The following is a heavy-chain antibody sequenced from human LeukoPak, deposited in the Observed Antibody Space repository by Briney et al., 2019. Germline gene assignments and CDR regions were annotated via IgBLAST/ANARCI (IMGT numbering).Heavy chain of an antibody. J-gene: IGHJ3*02. CDR2: IYSGGST. CDR1: GFTVSSNY. Sequence: GGSLRLSCAASGFTVSSNYMSWVRQAPGKGLEWLSVIYSGGSTYYADSVRGRFTISRDNSKNTLGLQMDSLRAEDTAVYYCAKEGDYDSSWYAFDIWGQGTMVTVSS. CDR3: AKEGDYDSSWYAFDI. V-gene: IGHV3-66*01. D-gene: IGHD3-22*01.